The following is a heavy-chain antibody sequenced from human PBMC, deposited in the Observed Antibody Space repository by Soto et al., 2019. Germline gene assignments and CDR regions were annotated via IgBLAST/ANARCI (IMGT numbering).Heavy chain of an antibody. CDR2: ISISSTK. D-gene: IGHD6-19*01. CDR3: ARVGFGSSGWGGDFDW. Sequence: VQLVESGGGLVQPGGSLGLSCAASGFTFSNYNMNWVRQAPGTGLEWLSYISISSTKYYADSVKGRFTISRDNAKNSLYLRMNSPRDEDTAVYDGARVGFGSSGWGGDFDWWGQGTRVTVSP. CDR1: GFTFSNYN. V-gene: IGHV3-48*02. J-gene: IGHJ4*02.